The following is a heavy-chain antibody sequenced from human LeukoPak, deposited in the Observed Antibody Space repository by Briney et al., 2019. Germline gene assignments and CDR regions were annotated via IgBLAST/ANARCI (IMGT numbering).Heavy chain of an antibody. Sequence: HPGGSLRLSCAASGFTFSSYSMNWVRQAPGKGLGWVSGIDSTNERTHYTDSMKGRFTISRDNAKNSVSLQMNSLRAEDTAVYYCARIYLKQASASWGQGTLVTVSS. CDR1: GFTFSSYS. J-gene: IGHJ5*02. CDR3: ARIYLKQASAS. V-gene: IGHV3-48*04. CDR2: IDSTNERT. D-gene: IGHD3-10*01.